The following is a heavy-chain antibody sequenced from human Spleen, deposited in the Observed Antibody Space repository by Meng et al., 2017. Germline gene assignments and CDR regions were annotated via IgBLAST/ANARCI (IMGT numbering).Heavy chain of an antibody. J-gene: IGHJ4*02. CDR3: ASPWSY. CDR1: GFTFPMFA. CDR2: IVHDGSHI. D-gene: IGHD3-3*01. V-gene: IGHV3-30*07. Sequence: QEQLVESGGGVDQPGRSLRLSCAASGFTFPMFAMHWVRQATGKGLEWLAVIVHDGSHIVYTDSVKGRFTISRDNSQSTVYLQMNSLRAEDTAVYYCASPWSYWGQGALVTVSS.